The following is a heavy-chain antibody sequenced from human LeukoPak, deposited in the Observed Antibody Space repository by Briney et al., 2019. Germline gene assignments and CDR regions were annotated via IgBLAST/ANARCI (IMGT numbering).Heavy chain of an antibody. D-gene: IGHD3-22*01. V-gene: IGHV1-46*01. CDR1: GYTFTSYY. J-gene: IGHJ4*02. CDR2: INPGGGST. CDR3: ARDLAGTLWDYYDSSGYYYGY. Sequence: ASVKVSCKASGYTFTSYYMEWVRQAPGQGLEWMGKINPGGGSTNYAQKFQGRVTMTTDTSTSTAYMELRSLRSDDTAVYYCARDLAGTLWDYYDSSGYYYGYWGQGTLVTVSS.